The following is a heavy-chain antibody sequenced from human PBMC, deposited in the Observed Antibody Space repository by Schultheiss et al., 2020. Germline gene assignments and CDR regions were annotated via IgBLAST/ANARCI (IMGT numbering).Heavy chain of an antibody. D-gene: IGHD3-10*01. V-gene: IGHV3-13*01. J-gene: IGHJ2*01. CDR1: GFTFSSYA. CDR3: AREVGPTCASGNYYCYFDV. CDR2: IGTAGDT. Sequence: GGSLRLSCAASGFTFSSYAMSWVRQAPGEGLEWVSAIGTAGDTYYADSVKGRFTISRENARNSLYLQMNSLRAGDTAVYYCAREVGPTCASGNYYCYFDVWGRGTLVTVSS.